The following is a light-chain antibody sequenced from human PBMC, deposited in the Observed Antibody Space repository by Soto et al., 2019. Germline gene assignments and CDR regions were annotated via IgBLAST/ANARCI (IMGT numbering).Light chain of an antibody. Sequence: EIVLTQSPGTLSLSPGERATLSCRASQSVSSSYLAWYQQKPGQAPRLVIYGASSRATGIPDRFSGSGSGTDFTLTISRLEPEDFAVYYCQQHGTSPTWTFGQGTKVEVK. CDR1: QSVSSSY. V-gene: IGKV3-20*01. CDR3: QQHGTSPTWT. CDR2: GAS. J-gene: IGKJ1*01.